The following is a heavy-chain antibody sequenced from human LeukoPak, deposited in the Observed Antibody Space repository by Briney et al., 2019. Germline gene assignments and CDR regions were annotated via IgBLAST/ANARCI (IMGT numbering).Heavy chain of an antibody. CDR2: IYPGDSDT. CDR1: GYSFTSYW. D-gene: IGHD3-10*01. V-gene: IGHV5-51*01. CDR3: ARKGGLEMKDPDYYGSRHYNWFDP. Sequence: GESLKISCKGSGYSFTSYWIGWVRQMPGKGLEWMGIIYPGDSDTRYSPSFQGQVTISADKSISTAYLQWSSLKASDTAMYYCARKGGLEMKDPDYYGSRHYNWFDPWGQGTLVTVSS. J-gene: IGHJ5*02.